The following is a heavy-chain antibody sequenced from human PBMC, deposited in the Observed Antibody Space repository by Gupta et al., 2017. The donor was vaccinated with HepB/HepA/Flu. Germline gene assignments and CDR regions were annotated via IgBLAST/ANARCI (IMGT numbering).Heavy chain of an antibody. J-gene: IGHJ4*02. V-gene: IGHV3-49*04. CDR2: IRSKAYGGTT. CDR1: GSTFGDYA. Sequence: EVQLVESGGGLVQPGRSLRLSCTASGSTFGDYAMRWVRQAPGKGLEWVGFIRSKAYGGTTEYAASVKGRFTISRDDSKSIAYLQMNSLKTEDTAVYYCTRVAGDPYSSSWYSGDYWGQGTLVTFSS. D-gene: IGHD6-13*01. CDR3: TRVAGDPYSSSWYSGDY.